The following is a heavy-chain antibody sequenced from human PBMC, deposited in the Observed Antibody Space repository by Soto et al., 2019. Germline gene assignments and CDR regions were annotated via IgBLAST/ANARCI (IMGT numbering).Heavy chain of an antibody. CDR3: ARIGGSSRHPTGFDY. Sequence: GASVKVSCKASGYTFTSYGISWVRQAPEQGLEWMGWISAYNGNTNYAQKLQGRVTMTTDTSTSTAYMELRSLRSDDTAVYYCARIGGSSRHPTGFDYWGQGTLVTVSS. D-gene: IGHD6-6*01. CDR2: ISAYNGNT. J-gene: IGHJ4*02. V-gene: IGHV1-18*04. CDR1: GYTFTSYG.